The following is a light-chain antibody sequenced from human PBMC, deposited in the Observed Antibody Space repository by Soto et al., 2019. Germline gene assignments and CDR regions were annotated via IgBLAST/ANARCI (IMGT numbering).Light chain of an antibody. J-gene: IGLJ1*01. CDR2: EVS. CDR1: SSDVGSYNL. V-gene: IGLV2-23*02. Sequence: QSALTQPASLSGSPGQSITISCTGTSSDVGSYNLVSWYQQHPGKAPKLMIYEVSKRPSGVSNRFSGSKSGNTASLTISGLQPEDEADYYCCSYAGSSTYYVFGTGTKVTVL. CDR3: CSYAGSSTYYV.